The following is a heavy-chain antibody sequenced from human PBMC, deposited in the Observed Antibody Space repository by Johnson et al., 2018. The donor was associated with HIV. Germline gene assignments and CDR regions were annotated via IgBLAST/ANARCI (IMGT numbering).Heavy chain of an antibody. CDR2: MYSDGRT. J-gene: IGHJ3*02. D-gene: IGHD1-1*01. Sequence: VQLVESGGGLVQPGGSLRLSCAASGFTISSNYMSWVRQAPGKGLEWVSVMYSDGRTFYADSVKGRFTISRDNSKNTLYLQMNSLRAEDTAVYYCARYIILYWKAFDIWGQGTMVTVSS. CDR1: GFTISSNY. CDR3: ARYIILYWKAFDI. V-gene: IGHV3-66*01.